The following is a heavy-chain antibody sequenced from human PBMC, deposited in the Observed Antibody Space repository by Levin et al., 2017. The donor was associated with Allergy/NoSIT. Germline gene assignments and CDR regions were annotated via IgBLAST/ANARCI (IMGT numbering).Heavy chain of an antibody. V-gene: IGHV3-33*01. D-gene: IGHD2/OR15-2a*01. CDR3: ARDRSGNYFYF. J-gene: IGHJ4*02. CDR2: IYFDGSKT. Sequence: GGSLRLSCAASGFPFRAYGMHWIRQGPGKGLEWVAFIYFDGSKTYYEDSVEGRFTISRDNSKNTVYLQMDSLRGDDTAVYYCARDRSGNYFYFWGQGTQVTVSS. CDR1: GFPFRAYG.